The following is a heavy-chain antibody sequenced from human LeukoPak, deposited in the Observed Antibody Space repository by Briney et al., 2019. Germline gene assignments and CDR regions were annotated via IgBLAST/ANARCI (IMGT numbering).Heavy chain of an antibody. J-gene: IGHJ4*02. V-gene: IGHV4-39*01. CDR1: GGSISSSSYY. CDR2: IYYSGTT. CDR3: ASISPNYDFWSGTLGY. Sequence: SETLSLTCSVSGGSISSSSYYWGWIRQPPGKGLEWIGSIYYSGTTYYNPSLQSRVTISVDTSKNQFSLKLSSVTAADTAVYYCASISPNYDFWSGTLGYWGQGTLVTVSS. D-gene: IGHD3-3*01.